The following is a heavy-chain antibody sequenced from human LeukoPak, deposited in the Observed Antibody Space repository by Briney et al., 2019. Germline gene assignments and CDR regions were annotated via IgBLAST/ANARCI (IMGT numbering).Heavy chain of an antibody. D-gene: IGHD3-22*01. J-gene: IGHJ4*02. CDR1: GYTFTSYD. CDR3: VLYYVSSGYYSNDYFDY. Sequence: ASVKVSCKASGYTFTSYDINWVRQAPGQGLEWMGWMNPNSGNTGYAQKFQGRVTMTRNTSISTAYMELSSLRSEDTAVYYCVLYYVSSGYYSNDYFDYWGQGTLVTVSS. V-gene: IGHV1-8*01. CDR2: MNPNSGNT.